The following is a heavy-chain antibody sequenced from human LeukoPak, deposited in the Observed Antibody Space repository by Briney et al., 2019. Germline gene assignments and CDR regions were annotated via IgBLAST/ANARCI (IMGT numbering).Heavy chain of an antibody. D-gene: IGHD5-18*01. J-gene: IGHJ3*02. V-gene: IGHV4-61*02. CDR1: GASISSGSYY. CDR3: ARHKVDTAMVTDAFDI. Sequence: SETLSLTCTVSGASISSGSYYWSWIRQPAGKGLEWIGRIYTSETTNYNPSLKSRVTISVDTSNNQFSLKLSSVTAADTAVCYCARHKVDTAMVTDAFDIWGQGTMVTVSS. CDR2: IYTSETT.